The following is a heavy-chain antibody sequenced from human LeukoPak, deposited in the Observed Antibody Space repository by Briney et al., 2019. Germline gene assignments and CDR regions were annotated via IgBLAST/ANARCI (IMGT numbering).Heavy chain of an antibody. D-gene: IGHD3-3*01. V-gene: IGHV4-59*01. Sequence: SETLSLTCTVSGGSISSYYWSWIRQPPGKGLEWIGYIYYSGSTNYNPSLKSRVTISVDTSKNQFSLKLSSVTAADTAVYYCAKAVEWSLIAWGQRTLVTVSS. CDR1: GGSISSYY. CDR2: IYYSGST. CDR3: AKAVEWSLIA. J-gene: IGHJ5*02.